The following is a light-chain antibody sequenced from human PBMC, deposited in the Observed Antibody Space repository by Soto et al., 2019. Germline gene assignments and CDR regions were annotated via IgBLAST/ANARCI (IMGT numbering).Light chain of an antibody. CDR2: AAS. Sequence: AIQLTQSPSSLSASVGDRVTITCRASQGIRSALGWYQQKPGKVPKLLIYAASTLQSGVPSRFGGSGSGTDFTLTISSLQPEDFATYYCLLDFSYFWAFGQGTKVDIK. CDR1: QGIRSA. J-gene: IGKJ1*01. V-gene: IGKV1-6*01. CDR3: LLDFSYFWA.